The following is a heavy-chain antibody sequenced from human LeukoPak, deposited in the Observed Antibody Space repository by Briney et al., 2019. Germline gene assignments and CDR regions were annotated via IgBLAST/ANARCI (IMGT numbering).Heavy chain of an antibody. V-gene: IGHV1-2*06. D-gene: IGHD2/OR15-2a*01. CDR3: AREDSTDLTFDY. J-gene: IGHJ4*02. CDR1: GYTFTGYY. Sequence: ASVKVSRKAFGYTFTGYYMHWVRQAPGQGLEWMGRINPNSGGTNYAQKFQGRVTMTRDTSISTAYMELSRLRSDDTAVYYCAREDSTDLTFDYWGQGTLVTVAS. CDR2: INPNSGGT.